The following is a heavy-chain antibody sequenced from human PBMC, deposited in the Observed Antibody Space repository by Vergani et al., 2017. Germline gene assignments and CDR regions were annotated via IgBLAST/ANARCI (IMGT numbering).Heavy chain of an antibody. CDR1: GGSISSGSYY. D-gene: IGHD3-16*01. Sequence: QVQLQESGPGLVKPSQTLSLTCTVSGGSISSGSYYWSWIRQPAGKGLEWIGRIYTSGSTNYNPSLKSRVTMSVDTSKNQFSLKLSSVTAADTAVYYCARVRTTRRGEGFDYWGQGTLVTVSS. CDR2: IYTSGST. CDR3: ARVRTTRRGEGFDY. V-gene: IGHV4-61*02. J-gene: IGHJ4*02.